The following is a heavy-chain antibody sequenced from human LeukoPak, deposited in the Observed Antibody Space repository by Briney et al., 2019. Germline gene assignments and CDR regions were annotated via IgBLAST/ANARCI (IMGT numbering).Heavy chain of an antibody. D-gene: IGHD5-18*01. J-gene: IGHJ4*02. Sequence: GGSLRLSCAASGFTFSSYGMHWVRQAPGKGLEWVAVIWYDGNNRNYADPVKGRFTISRDNSKNTLYLQMSSLRAEDTAVYHCARPPTAMVTVGIDYWGQGTLVTVSS. CDR1: GFTFSSYG. CDR3: ARPPTAMVTVGIDY. V-gene: IGHV3-33*01. CDR2: IWYDGNNR.